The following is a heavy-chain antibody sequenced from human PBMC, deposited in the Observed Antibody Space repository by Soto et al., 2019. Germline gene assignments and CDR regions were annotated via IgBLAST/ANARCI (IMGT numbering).Heavy chain of an antibody. D-gene: IGHD3-10*01. CDR1: GFTFSSYG. CDR2: ISYDGSNK. CDR3: AKNVLLWFGESRPDY. J-gene: IGHJ4*02. V-gene: IGHV3-30*18. Sequence: QVQLVESGGGVVQPGRSLRLSCAASGFTFSSYGMHWVRQAPGKGLGWVAVISYDGSNKYYADSVKGRFTISRDNSKNTLYLQMNSLRAEDTAVYYCAKNVLLWFGESRPDYWGQGTLVTVSS.